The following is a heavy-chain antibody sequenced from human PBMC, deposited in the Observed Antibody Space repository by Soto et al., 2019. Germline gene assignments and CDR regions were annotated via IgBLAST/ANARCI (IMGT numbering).Heavy chain of an antibody. CDR3: GAVAGTFSFDY. Sequence: SETLSLTCAVSGGSISSSNWWSWVRQPPGKGLEWIGEIYHSGSTNYNPSLKSRVTISVDKSKNQFSLKLSSVTAADTAVYYCGAVAGTFSFDYWGQGXLVTVYS. J-gene: IGHJ4*02. CDR2: IYHSGST. CDR1: GGSISSSNW. V-gene: IGHV4-4*02. D-gene: IGHD6-19*01.